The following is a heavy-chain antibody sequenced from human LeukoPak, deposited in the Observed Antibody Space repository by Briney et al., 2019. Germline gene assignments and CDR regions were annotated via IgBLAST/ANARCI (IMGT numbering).Heavy chain of an antibody. J-gene: IGHJ3*02. D-gene: IGHD3-16*02. Sequence: QSQTLSLTCAISGDSVSNNSAAWNWIRQSPSRGLEWLGRTYYRSKWFNDYAVSVSSRITINPDTSKNQFSLQLNSVTPEDTAVYYCARSFDYVWGSYRLMLNAFDIWGQGTMVTVSS. CDR3: ARSFDYVWGSYRLMLNAFDI. CDR2: TYYRSKWFN. CDR1: GDSVSNNSAA. V-gene: IGHV6-1*01.